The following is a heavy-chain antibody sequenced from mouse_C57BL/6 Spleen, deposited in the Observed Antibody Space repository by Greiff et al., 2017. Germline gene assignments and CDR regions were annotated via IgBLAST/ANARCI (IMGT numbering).Heavy chain of an antibody. Sequence: QVQLKQSGPGLVAPSQSLSITCTVSGFSLTSYAISWVRQPPGKGLEWLGVIWTGGGTNYNSALKSRLSISKDNSKSQVFLKMNSLQTDDTARYYCARNDYDVRDWYFDVWGTGTTVTVSS. CDR2: IWTGGGT. D-gene: IGHD2-4*01. J-gene: IGHJ1*03. V-gene: IGHV2-9-1*01. CDR1: GFSLTSYA. CDR3: ARNDYDVRDWYFDV.